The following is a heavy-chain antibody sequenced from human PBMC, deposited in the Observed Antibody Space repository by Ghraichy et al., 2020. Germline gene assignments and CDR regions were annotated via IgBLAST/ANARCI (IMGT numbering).Heavy chain of an antibody. CDR3: ARLKRLTGAFDI. CDR2: IYYSGST. CDR1: GGSISSYY. V-gene: IGHV4-59*01. D-gene: IGHD2-8*02. J-gene: IGHJ3*02. Sequence: SETLSLTCTVSGGSISSYYWSWIRQPPGKGLEWIGYIYYSGSTNYNPSLKSRVTISVDTSKNQFSLKLSSVTAADTAVYYCARLKRLTGAFDIWGQGTMVTVSS.